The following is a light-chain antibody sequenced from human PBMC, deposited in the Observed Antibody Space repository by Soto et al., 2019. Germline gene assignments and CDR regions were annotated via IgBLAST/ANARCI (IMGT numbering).Light chain of an antibody. J-gene: IGLJ1*01. CDR2: EVS. CDR3: TSYTSSTTNYV. CDR1: SSDIGGYNH. Sequence: QSALTQPASVSGSPGQSITFSCTGTSSDIGGYNHVSWYQQHPGKAPKLMIYEVSNRPSGVSDRFSGSKSGNTASLTISGLQAEDEADYYCTSYTSSTTNYVFGTGTKVTVL. V-gene: IGLV2-14*01.